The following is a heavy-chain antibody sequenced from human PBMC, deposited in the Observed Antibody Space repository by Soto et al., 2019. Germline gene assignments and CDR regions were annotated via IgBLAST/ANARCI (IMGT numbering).Heavy chain of an antibody. V-gene: IGHV3-23*01. D-gene: IGHD4-17*01. CDR3: AKFHMLDYGDYAPPCNDAFDI. J-gene: IGHJ3*02. CDR1: GFTFSSYA. Sequence: GGSLRLSCAASGFTFSSYAMSWVRQAPGKGLEWVSAISGSGGSTYYADSVKGRFTISRDNSKNTLYLQMNSLRAEDTAVYYCAKFHMLDYGDYAPPCNDAFDIWGQGTMVTVSS. CDR2: ISGSGGST.